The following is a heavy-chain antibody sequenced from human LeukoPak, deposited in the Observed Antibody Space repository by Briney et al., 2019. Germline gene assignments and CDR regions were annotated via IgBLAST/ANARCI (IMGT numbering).Heavy chain of an antibody. V-gene: IGHV3-15*01. Sequence: GGALRLSCAASGFTFSNAWMSWARQAPGKGLEWVGRIRSKTDGGTTDYAAPVKDRFTISRDDSKNTLYLQMNSLKTEDTAVYYCTTGSIWRLGELSFRLSRSDYWGQGTLVTVSS. CDR3: TTGSIWRLGELSFRLSRSDY. D-gene: IGHD3-16*02. CDR1: GFTFSNAW. J-gene: IGHJ4*02. CDR2: IRSKTDGGTT.